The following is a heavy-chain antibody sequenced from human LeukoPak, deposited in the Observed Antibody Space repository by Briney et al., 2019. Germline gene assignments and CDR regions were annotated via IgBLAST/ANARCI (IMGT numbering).Heavy chain of an antibody. V-gene: IGHV1-2*02. D-gene: IGHD3-22*01. Sequence: GASVKVSCKASGGTFSSYAISWVRQAPGQGLEWMGWINPNSGGTNYAQKFQGRVTMTRDTSISTAYMELSRLRSDDTAVYYCARGPIYYRQYDAFDIWGQGTMVTVSS. CDR2: INPNSGGT. CDR3: ARGPIYYRQYDAFDI. J-gene: IGHJ3*02. CDR1: GGTFSSYA.